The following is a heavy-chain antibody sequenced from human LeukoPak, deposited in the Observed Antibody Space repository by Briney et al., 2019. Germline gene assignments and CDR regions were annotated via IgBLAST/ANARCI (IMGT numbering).Heavy chain of an antibody. D-gene: IGHD4-17*01. J-gene: IGHJ4*02. Sequence: SETLSLTCTVSGGSISSSSYYWGWIRQPPGKGLEWIGSIYYSGSTYYNPSLESRLTISVDTSKNQFSLRLTSVTAADTAVYYCASDHSDLENPHDYGVVYWGQGTLVTVSS. V-gene: IGHV4-39*07. CDR1: GGSISSSSYY. CDR2: IYYSGST. CDR3: ASDHSDLENPHDYGVVY.